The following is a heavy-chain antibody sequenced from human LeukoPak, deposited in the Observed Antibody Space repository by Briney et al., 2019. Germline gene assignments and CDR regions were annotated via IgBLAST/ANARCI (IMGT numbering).Heavy chain of an antibody. CDR3: AKGYCSSTSCAFEPYYFDY. J-gene: IGHJ4*02. CDR2: ISGSGGST. V-gene: IGHV3-23*01. D-gene: IGHD2-2*01. Sequence: GGSLRLSCAASGFTFSSYAMSWVRQAPGKGLEWVSAISGSGGSTYYADSVEGRFTISRDNSKNTLYLQMNSLRAEDTAVYYCAKGYCSSTSCAFEPYYFDYWGQGTLVTVSS. CDR1: GFTFSSYA.